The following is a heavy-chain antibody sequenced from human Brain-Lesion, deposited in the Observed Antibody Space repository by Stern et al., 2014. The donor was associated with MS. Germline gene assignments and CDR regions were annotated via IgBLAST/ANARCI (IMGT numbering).Heavy chain of an antibody. V-gene: IGHV4-31*03. D-gene: IGHD5-18*01. CDR1: GDSISSGGFF. J-gene: IGHJ5*02. CDR3: ARDWSGSSIHLAPAYGGHIRFDP. Sequence: VQLVESGPGLVKPSQTLSLTCTVSGDSISSGGFFLRLVRQHPGKGLGWVGYIFFSGGTLYNPSLKSRVSISLDTSKNQFSLRLSSVTAADTAVYYCARDWSGSSIHLAPAYGGHIRFDPWGQGTLVTVSS. CDR2: IFFSGGT.